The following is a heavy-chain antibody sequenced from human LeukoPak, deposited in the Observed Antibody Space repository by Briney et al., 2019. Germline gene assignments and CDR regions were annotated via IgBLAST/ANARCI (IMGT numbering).Heavy chain of an antibody. J-gene: IGHJ4*02. CDR1: GFTFSSYA. CDR3: TRRGSSGWYDGDDY. Sequence: QPGGSLRLSCAASGFTFSSYAMSWVRQASGKGLEWVGRIRSKANSYATAYAASVKGRFTISRDDSKNTAYLQMNSLKTEDTAVYYCTRRGSSGWYDGDDYWGQGTLVTVSS. D-gene: IGHD6-19*01. V-gene: IGHV3-73*01. CDR2: IRSKANSYAT.